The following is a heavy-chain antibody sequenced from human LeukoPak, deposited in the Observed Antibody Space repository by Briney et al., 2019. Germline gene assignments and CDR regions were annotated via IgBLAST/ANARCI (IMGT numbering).Heavy chain of an antibody. V-gene: IGHV3-74*01. D-gene: IGHD1-26*01. CDR1: GFTFSSDW. Sequence: GGSLRLSCAASGFTFSSDWMHWVRQAPGKGLVWVSRINNDGSTTAYADSVKGRFTISRDNAKNTLYLQMNSLSAEDTAVYYCAKDYTKGVGATDYWGHGTLVTVPS. CDR3: AKDYTKGVGATDY. J-gene: IGHJ4*01. CDR2: INNDGSTT.